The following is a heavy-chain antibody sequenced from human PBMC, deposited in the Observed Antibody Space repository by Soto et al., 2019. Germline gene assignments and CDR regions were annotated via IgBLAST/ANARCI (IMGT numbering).Heavy chain of an antibody. J-gene: IGHJ3*02. V-gene: IGHV3-30-3*01. D-gene: IGHD1-26*01. CDR1: GFTFSSYA. Sequence: PGGSLRLSCAASGFTFSSYAMHWVRQAPGKGLEWVAVISYDGSNKYYADSVKGRFTIPRDNSKNTLYLQMNSLRAEDTAVYYCARELVVVGAKGLDAFDIWGQGTMVTVSS. CDR3: ARELVVVGAKGLDAFDI. CDR2: ISYDGSNK.